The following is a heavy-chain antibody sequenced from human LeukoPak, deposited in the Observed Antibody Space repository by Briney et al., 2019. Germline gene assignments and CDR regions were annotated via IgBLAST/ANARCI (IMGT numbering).Heavy chain of an antibody. CDR3: AKALCSSTSCSTDY. J-gene: IGHJ4*02. D-gene: IGHD2-2*01. CDR1: GFTFSSYA. V-gene: IGHV3-23*01. CDR2: ISGSGGST. Sequence: GGSLRLSCAASGFTFSSYAMNWVRQAPGKGLEWVPSISGSGGSTYYADSVEGRFTISRDNSKNTLYLQMDSLRAEDTAVYYCAKALCSSTSCSTDYWGQGTLVTVSS.